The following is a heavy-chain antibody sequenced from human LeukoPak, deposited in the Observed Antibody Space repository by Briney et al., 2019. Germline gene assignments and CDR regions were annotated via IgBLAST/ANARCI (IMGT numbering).Heavy chain of an antibody. V-gene: IGHV4-61*02. D-gene: IGHD6-13*01. CDR2: IYTSEST. CDR3: ARAPAAGDAFDI. Sequence: PSQTLSLTCTVSGGSITSGSYYWSWIRQPAGKGLEWIGRIYTSESTNYNPSLKSRVTISVDTSKNQFSLKLSSVTAADTAVYYCARAPAAGDAFDIWGQGTMVTVSS. J-gene: IGHJ3*02. CDR1: GGSITSGSYY.